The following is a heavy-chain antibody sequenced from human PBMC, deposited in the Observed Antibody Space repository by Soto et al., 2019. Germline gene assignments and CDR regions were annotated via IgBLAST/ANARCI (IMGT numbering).Heavy chain of an antibody. CDR3: ALRYCSRTTCPPLNSYFYMDV. D-gene: IGHD2-2*01. J-gene: IGHJ6*03. CDR1: GFSFSNYA. Sequence: GGSLRLSCAASGFSFSNYAMTWVRQAPGKGLEWVSGISGSGGSTFYAGSVKGRFAISRDNSENTLYLQMNSLRAEDTAVYYCALRYCSRTTCPPLNSYFYMDVWGKGTTVTVSS. CDR2: ISGSGGST. V-gene: IGHV3-23*01.